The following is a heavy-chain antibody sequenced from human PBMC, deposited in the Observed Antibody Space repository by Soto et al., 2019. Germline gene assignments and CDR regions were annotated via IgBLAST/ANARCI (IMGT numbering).Heavy chain of an antibody. Sequence: QVQLVQSGAEVKKPGASVKVSCKASGYTLPSYGISWVRQAPGQGHEWMGRISAYNGNTNYAQKPQGRVTMTTDTSTSTAYMELGSLRSAETAVYYCASDLIVVVTPTYSFDYWGQGTLVTGSS. CDR3: ASDLIVVVTPTYSFDY. V-gene: IGHV1-18*01. D-gene: IGHD3-22*01. CDR2: ISAYNGNT. CDR1: GYTLPSYG. J-gene: IGHJ4*02.